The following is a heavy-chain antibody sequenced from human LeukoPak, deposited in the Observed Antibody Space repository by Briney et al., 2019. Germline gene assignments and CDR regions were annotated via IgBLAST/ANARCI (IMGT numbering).Heavy chain of an antibody. Sequence: KASETLSLTCAVYGGSFSGYYWSWIRQPPGKGLEWIGEINHSGSTNYNPSLKSRVTISVDTSKNQFSLKLSSVTAADTAVYYCARSAITYSSSENWFDPWGQGTLVTVFS. V-gene: IGHV4-34*01. CDR1: GGSFSGYY. D-gene: IGHD6-6*01. J-gene: IGHJ5*02. CDR3: ARSAITYSSSENWFDP. CDR2: INHSGST.